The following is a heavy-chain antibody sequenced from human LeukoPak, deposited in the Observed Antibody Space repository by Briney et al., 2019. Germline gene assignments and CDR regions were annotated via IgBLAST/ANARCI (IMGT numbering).Heavy chain of an antibody. Sequence: SETLSLTCAVYGVAFSRYYWSWVRQPPGKGLEWIGEINHSGSTNYNPSLKSRVTIAVVASKNQLSLKLSSVNAAATDMYYCARGSIVGVYDAFDIWGQGTMGTVAS. CDR2: INHSGST. CDR3: ARGSIVGVYDAFDI. V-gene: IGHV4-34*01. D-gene: IGHD1-26*01. J-gene: IGHJ3*02. CDR1: GVAFSRYY.